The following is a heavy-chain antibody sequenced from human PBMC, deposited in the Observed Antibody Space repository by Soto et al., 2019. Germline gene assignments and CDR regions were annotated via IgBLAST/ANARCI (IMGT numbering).Heavy chain of an antibody. J-gene: IGHJ6*02. Sequence: PGGSLRLSCAASGFTFSDSYMSWIRQAPGKGLEWISYITFSVNTVYYADSLKGRFTISRDNAKNSLYLQMNRLRAEDTAVYYCARVSWREKYGMDVWGQGTRVTVSS. CDR2: ITFSVNTV. CDR1: GFTFSDSY. CDR3: ARVSWREKYGMDV. V-gene: IGHV3-11*01.